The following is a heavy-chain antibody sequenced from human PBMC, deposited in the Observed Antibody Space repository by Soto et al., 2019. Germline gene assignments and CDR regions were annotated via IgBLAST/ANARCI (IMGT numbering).Heavy chain of an antibody. CDR2: IYYSGST. J-gene: IGHJ3*02. D-gene: IGHD3-22*01. V-gene: IGHV4-59*01. CDR3: ARDSHTYYYDSSGWDAFDI. Sequence: SETLSLTCTVSGGSISSYYWSWIRQPPGKGLEWIGYIYYSGSTNYNPSLKSRVTISVDTSKNQFSLKLSSVTAADTAVYYCARDSHTYYYDSSGWDAFDIWGQGTMVTV. CDR1: GGSISSYY.